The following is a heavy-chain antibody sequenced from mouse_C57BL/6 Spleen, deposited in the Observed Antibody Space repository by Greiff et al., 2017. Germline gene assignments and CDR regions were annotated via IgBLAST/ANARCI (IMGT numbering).Heavy chain of an antibody. J-gene: IGHJ3*01. CDR3: ARKQDSPFAY. V-gene: IGHV5-4*03. CDR2: ISDGGSYT. CDR1: GFTFSSYA. Sequence: EVMLVESGGGLVKPGGSLKLSCAASGFTFSSYAMSWVRQTPEKRLEWVATISDGGSYTYYPDNVKGRFTISRDNAKNNLYLQMSHLKSEDTAMYYCARKQDSPFAYWGQGTLVTVSA.